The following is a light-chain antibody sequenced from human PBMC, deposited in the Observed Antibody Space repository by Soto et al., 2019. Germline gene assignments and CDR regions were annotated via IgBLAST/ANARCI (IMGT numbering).Light chain of an antibody. Sequence: QTVLTQEPSISVSPGGTVTLTCGLNSGSVSTSDYPSWYQQTPGQAPRTLIYGTDTRSSGVPDRFSGSIVGNKAALTITGAQAEDESDYYCVLYMTSGLRVFGGGTKLTVL. CDR2: GTD. CDR3: VLYMTSGLRV. V-gene: IGLV8-61*01. J-gene: IGLJ3*02. CDR1: SGSVSTSDY.